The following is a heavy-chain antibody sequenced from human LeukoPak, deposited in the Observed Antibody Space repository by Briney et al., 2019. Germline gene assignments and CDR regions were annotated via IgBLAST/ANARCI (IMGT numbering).Heavy chain of an antibody. J-gene: IGHJ4*02. V-gene: IGHV3-15*01. CDR1: GFTFSNAW. D-gene: IGHD3-22*01. Sequence: GGSLRLSCAASGFTFSNAWMSWVRQAPGKGLEWVGRIKSKTDGGTTDYAAPVKGRFTISRDDSKNTLYLQKNSLKTEDTAVYYCTTDRYYYDSSGAYWGQGTLVTVSS. CDR3: TTDRYYYDSSGAY. CDR2: IKSKTDGGTT.